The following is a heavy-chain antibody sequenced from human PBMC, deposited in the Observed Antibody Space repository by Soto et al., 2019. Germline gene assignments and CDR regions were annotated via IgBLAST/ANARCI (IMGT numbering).Heavy chain of an antibody. CDR3: AKDRRAGGNSAFYFDF. V-gene: IGHV3-23*01. Sequence: GGSLRLSCAASGFKFSNYAMSWVRQAPGKGLEWVSLISATGGGTYYADSVKGRFTISRDNSHNTLYLQVHSLTAEDTAVYYCAKDRRAGGNSAFYFDFWGQGAQVTVS. CDR2: ISATGGGT. D-gene: IGHD3-16*01. CDR1: GFKFSNYA. J-gene: IGHJ4*02.